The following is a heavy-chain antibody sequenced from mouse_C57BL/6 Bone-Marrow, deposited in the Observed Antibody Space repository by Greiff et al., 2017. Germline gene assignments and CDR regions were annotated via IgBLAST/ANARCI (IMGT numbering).Heavy chain of an antibody. CDR2: ISNGGGST. J-gene: IGHJ1*03. CDR3: ARLITTVVAPQWYFDV. CDR1: GFTFSDYY. D-gene: IGHD1-1*01. Sequence: EVQRVESGGGLVQPGGSLKLSCAASGFTFSDYYMYWVRQTPEKRLEWVAYISNGGGSTYYPDTVKGRFTISRDNAKNTLYLQMSRLKSEDTAMYYCARLITTVVAPQWYFDVWGTGTTVTVSS. V-gene: IGHV5-12*01.